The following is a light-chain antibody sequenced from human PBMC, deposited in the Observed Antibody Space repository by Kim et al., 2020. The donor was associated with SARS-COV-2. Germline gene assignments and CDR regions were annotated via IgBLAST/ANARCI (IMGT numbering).Light chain of an antibody. Sequence: SLGERVTLACRASQSVSDRNLAWYQHKPGGAPRLLIYGASTRATGIPDRCSGSGAGTDITLTISRLEAEDFAMYYCQQYGYSPWTFGQGTKVDIK. J-gene: IGKJ1*01. CDR1: QSVSDRN. V-gene: IGKV3-20*01. CDR2: GAS. CDR3: QQYGYSPWT.